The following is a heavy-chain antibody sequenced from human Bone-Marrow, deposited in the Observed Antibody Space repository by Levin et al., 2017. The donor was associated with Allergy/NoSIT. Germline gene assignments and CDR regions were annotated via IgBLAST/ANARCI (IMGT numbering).Heavy chain of an antibody. D-gene: IGHD7-27*01. CDR3: VKGRGALTGRFDY. CDR2: ISYDGTIE. Sequence: PGGSLRLSCAASGFIVRNYGMHWVRQAPGKGLEWVAVISYDGTIEYYAESVKGRFTISRDTSKNTLYLQMKSLRAEDTGVYFCVKGRGALTGRFDYWGHGTLVSVSS. CDR1: GFIVRNYG. V-gene: IGHV3-30*18. J-gene: IGHJ4*01.